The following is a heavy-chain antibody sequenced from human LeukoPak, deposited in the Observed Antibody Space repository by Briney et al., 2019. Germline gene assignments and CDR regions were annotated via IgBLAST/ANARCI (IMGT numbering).Heavy chain of an antibody. J-gene: IGHJ4*02. V-gene: IGHV3-11*04. CDR3: ARSYPLDYDFWSGYYS. Sequence: PGGSLRLSCAASGFTFSDYYMSWIRQAPGKGLEWVSYISSSGSTIYYADSVKGRFTISRDNSKNTLYLQMNSLRAEDTAVYYCARSYPLDYDFWSGYYSWGQGTLVTVSS. CDR1: GFTFSDYY. D-gene: IGHD3-3*01. CDR2: ISSSGSTI.